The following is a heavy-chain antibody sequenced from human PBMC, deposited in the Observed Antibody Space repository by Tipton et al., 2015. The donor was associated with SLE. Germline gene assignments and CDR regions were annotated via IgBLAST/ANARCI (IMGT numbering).Heavy chain of an antibody. D-gene: IGHD3-9*01. CDR2: ISRDASKT. V-gene: IGHV3-74*01. CDR1: GFTFSSHW. CDR3: ARDSDILTPGAFDI. J-gene: IGHJ3*02. Sequence: SLRLSCAASGFTFSSHWMYWVRQAPGKGLVWVSRISRDASKTYYADSVEGRFTISRDNAKNTLYLQMNSLGAEDTAVYYCARDSDILTPGAFDIWGQGTMVTVSS.